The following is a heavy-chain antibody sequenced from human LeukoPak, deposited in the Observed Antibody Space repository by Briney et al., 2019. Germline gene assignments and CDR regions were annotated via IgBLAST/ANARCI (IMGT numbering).Heavy chain of an antibody. CDR1: GFTFSSYA. D-gene: IGHD4-17*01. J-gene: IGHJ3*02. V-gene: IGHV3-30-3*01. CDR2: ISYDGSNK. CDR3: AKGDYGDYGDAFDI. Sequence: QPGGSLRLSCAASGFTFSSYAMHWVRQAPGKGLEWVAVISYDGSNKYYADSVKGRFTISRGNSKNTLYLQMNSLRAEDTAVYYCAKGDYGDYGDAFDIWGQGTMVTVSS.